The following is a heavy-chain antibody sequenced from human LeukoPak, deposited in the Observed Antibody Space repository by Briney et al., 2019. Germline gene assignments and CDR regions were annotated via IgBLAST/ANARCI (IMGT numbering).Heavy chain of an antibody. CDR3: ASAMTTVVRAFDI. CDR1: GYTFTSYY. CDR2: INPSGGST. V-gene: IGHV1-46*01. Sequence: ASVQVSCKASGYTFTSYYMHWVRQAPGQGLEWMGIINPSGGSTSYAQKFQGRVTMTRDTSTSTVYMELSSLRSEDTAVYYCASAMTTVVRAFDIWGQGTMVTVSS. D-gene: IGHD4-23*01. J-gene: IGHJ3*02.